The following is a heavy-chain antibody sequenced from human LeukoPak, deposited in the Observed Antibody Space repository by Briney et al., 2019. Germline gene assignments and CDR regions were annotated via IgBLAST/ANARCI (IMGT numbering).Heavy chain of an antibody. CDR1: GFTFSSYG. Sequence: PGRSLRLSCAAAGFTFSSYGMHWVRQAPGKGLEWVAVISYEGSNKYYADSVKGRFTISRDNSKNTLYLQMNSLRAEDTAVYYCAKATNRYCSSTSCPPANHWGQGTLVTVSS. CDR3: AKATNRYCSSTSCPPANH. J-gene: IGHJ5*02. V-gene: IGHV3-30*18. D-gene: IGHD2-2*01. CDR2: ISYEGSNK.